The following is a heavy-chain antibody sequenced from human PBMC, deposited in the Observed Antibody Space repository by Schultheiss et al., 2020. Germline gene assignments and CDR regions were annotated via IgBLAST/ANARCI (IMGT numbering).Heavy chain of an antibody. CDR2: INAGNGNT. D-gene: IGHD2-2*01. CDR3: ARETSTYYYYYYMDV. Sequence: ASVKVSCKASGYTFTSYAMHWVRQAPGQRLEWMGWINAGNGNTKYSQKFQGRVTITRDTSASTAYMELSSLRSEDTAVYYCARETSTYYYYYYMDVWGKGTTGTVSS. CDR1: GYTFTSYA. J-gene: IGHJ6*03. V-gene: IGHV1-3*01.